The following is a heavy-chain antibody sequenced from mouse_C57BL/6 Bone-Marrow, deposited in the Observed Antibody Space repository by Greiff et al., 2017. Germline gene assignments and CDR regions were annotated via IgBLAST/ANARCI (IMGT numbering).Heavy chain of an antibody. V-gene: IGHV1-19*01. Sequence: VQLQQSGPVLVKPGASVKMSCKASGYTFTDYYMNWVKQSHGKSLEWIGVINPYNGGPSSNQKFKGKAPLTVDKSSSTAYMELNSLTSEDSAVYYCARGGYGNYVAWFAYWGQGTLVTVSA. CDR3: ARGGYGNYVAWFAY. CDR1: GYTFTDYY. J-gene: IGHJ3*01. CDR2: INPYNGGP. D-gene: IGHD2-1*01.